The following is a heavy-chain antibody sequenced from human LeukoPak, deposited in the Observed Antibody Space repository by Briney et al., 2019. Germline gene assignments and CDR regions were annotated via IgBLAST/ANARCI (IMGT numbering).Heavy chain of an antibody. CDR2: ISSSGVYI. CDR1: GFTLSSYE. J-gene: IGHJ5*02. CDR3: ARSLGSCSTTTCYDNWFDP. Sequence: GGSLRLSCAASGFTLSSYEMNWVRQAPGKGLEWVSSISSSGVYIYYADSLRGRFTISRDNAKDSLYLQMNSLRAEDTAVYYCARSLGSCSTTTCYDNWFDPWGQGTLVTVSS. D-gene: IGHD2-2*01. V-gene: IGHV3-21*01.